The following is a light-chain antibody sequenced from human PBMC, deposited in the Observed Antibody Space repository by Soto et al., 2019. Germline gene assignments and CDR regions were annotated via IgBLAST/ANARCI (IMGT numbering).Light chain of an antibody. J-gene: IGLJ2*01. CDR2: EGS. V-gene: IGLV2-23*01. CDR1: SSDVGSYNL. CDR3: CSYAGSSTLV. Sequence: QSVLTQPASVSGSPGQSITISCTGTSSDVGSYNLVSWYQQHPGKAPKLMIYEGSKRPSGVSNRFSGSKSGNTASLTISGLQAEDEAEYYCCSYAGSSTLVFGGGTKLTVL.